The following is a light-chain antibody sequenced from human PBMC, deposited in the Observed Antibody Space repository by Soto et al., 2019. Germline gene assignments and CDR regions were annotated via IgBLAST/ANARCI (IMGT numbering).Light chain of an antibody. CDR1: QSISRN. CDR2: AAS. V-gene: IGKV1-39*01. Sequence: DIQMTQSPSSLSASVGDRVTITCLASQSISRNLNWYQHKPGKAPKLLIYAASSLQNGVPSRFSGGGSGTEFTLSISSLQPEDFGTYYCQQSYTTASITFGQGTRLEIK. CDR3: QQSYTTASIT. J-gene: IGKJ5*01.